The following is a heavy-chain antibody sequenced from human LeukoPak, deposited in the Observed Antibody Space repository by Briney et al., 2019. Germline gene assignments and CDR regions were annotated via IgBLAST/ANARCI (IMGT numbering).Heavy chain of an antibody. J-gene: IGHJ3*02. CDR1: DGSITNYD. V-gene: IGHV4-4*08. CDR3: VRGGYSSGSGGAFDI. CDR2: IYISGST. Sequence: SETLSLTCTVSDGSITNYDWSWVRQPPGKGLEWIGHIYISGSTNYNPSLKSRVTISVDTSKTQFSLKLSSVTAADTAVYYCVRGGYSSGSGGAFDIWGQGTMVTVSS. D-gene: IGHD3-10*01.